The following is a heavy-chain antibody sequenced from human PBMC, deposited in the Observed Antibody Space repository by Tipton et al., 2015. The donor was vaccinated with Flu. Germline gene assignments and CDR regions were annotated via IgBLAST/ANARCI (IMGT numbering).Heavy chain of an antibody. V-gene: IGHV3-48*03. CDR3: ARVSGYSSGLGY. CDR2: ISSSGSTI. CDR1: GFTFSSYE. J-gene: IGHJ4*02. Sequence: GSLRLSCAASGFTFSSYEMNWVRQAPGKGLGWVSYISSSGSTIYYADSVKGRFTISRDNAKNSLYLQMNSLRAEDTAVYYCARVSGYSSGLGYWGQGTLVTVSS. D-gene: IGHD6-19*01.